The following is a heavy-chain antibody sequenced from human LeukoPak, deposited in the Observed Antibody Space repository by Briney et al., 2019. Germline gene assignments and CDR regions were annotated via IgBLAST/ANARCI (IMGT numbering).Heavy chain of an antibody. J-gene: IGHJ3*02. CDR1: GFXFSNYG. CDR3: AKDQGYSSSWYTFDI. Sequence: PGGSLRLSCEASGFXFSNYGIHWVRQAPGKGLEWVAVMSYDGNNKYYADSVKGRFTISRDKSKNTLYLQMNSLRAEDTAVYYCAKDQGYSSSWYTFDIWGQGTMVTVSS. V-gene: IGHV3-30*18. D-gene: IGHD6-13*01. CDR2: MSYDGNNK.